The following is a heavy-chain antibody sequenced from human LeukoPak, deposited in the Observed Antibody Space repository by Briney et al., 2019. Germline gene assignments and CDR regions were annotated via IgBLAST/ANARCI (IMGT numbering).Heavy chain of an antibody. CDR3: ARGRWYQLLDNWFDP. CDR2: ILPIFGTP. Sequence: SVKVSCKVSGGTFSSYEINWVRQAPGQGPEWMGGILPIFGTPKYNQKLQGRVTIIADKSTSTAYMELSSLRSEDTAVYYCARGRWYQLLDNWFDPWGQGTLVTVSS. CDR1: GGTFSSYE. J-gene: IGHJ5*02. D-gene: IGHD2-2*01. V-gene: IGHV1-69*06.